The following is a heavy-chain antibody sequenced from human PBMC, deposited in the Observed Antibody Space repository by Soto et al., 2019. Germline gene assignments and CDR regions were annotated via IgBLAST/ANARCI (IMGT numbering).Heavy chain of an antibody. CDR2: ISGSGGST. D-gene: IGHD2-2*01. Sequence: GGSLRLSCAASGFTFSSYAMSWVRQAPGRGLEWVSAISGSGGSTYYADSVKGRFTISRDNSKNTLYLQMNSLRAEDTAVYYCAKLYHAYCSSTSCYGRALDYWGQGTLVTVSS. CDR3: AKLYHAYCSSTSCYGRALDY. J-gene: IGHJ4*02. V-gene: IGHV3-23*01. CDR1: GFTFSSYA.